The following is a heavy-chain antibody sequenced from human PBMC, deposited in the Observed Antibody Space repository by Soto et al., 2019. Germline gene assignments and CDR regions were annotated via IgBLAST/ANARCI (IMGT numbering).Heavy chain of an antibody. CDR1: GGSFTGHL. CDR3: ARAKFESTGWHQFDI. CDR2: VSHSGNT. J-gene: IGHJ4*02. V-gene: IGHV4-34*01. D-gene: IGHD7-27*01. Sequence: PXETLSLTFTVPGGSFTGHLWSWVRQPPGKGLEWIGEVSHSGNTKYYPSLRSRVTLSVDSSKNQISLALTSVTAADTAVYYCARAKFESTGWHQFDIWGQGTLVTVSS.